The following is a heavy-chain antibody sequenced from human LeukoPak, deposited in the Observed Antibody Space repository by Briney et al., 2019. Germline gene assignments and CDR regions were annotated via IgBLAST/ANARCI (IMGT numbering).Heavy chain of an antibody. CDR1: GYTFTGYY. V-gene: IGHV1-18*04. CDR3: ARDLEVAADY. Sequence: GASVKVSCKASGYTFTGYYMHWVRQAPGQGLEWMGWISAYNGNTNYAQKLQGRVTMTTDTSTSTAYMELRSLRSDDTAVYYCARDLEVAADYWGQGTLVTVSS. J-gene: IGHJ4*02. D-gene: IGHD6-19*01. CDR2: ISAYNGNT.